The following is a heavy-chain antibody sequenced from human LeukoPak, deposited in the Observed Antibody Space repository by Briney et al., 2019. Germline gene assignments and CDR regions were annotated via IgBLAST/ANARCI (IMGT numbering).Heavy chain of an antibody. Sequence: GGSLRLSCAASGFTFSNYWRNWVRPAPGKGREWVAIIEKDGSEILYVDSVRGRFTISRDNAKNSLYLQMNSLRGQDTAVYYCAAGAGWLIDWWGEGRLATVSS. CDR3: AAGAGWLIDW. V-gene: IGHV3-7*01. CDR2: IEKDGSEI. J-gene: IGHJ4*02. CDR1: GFTFSNYW. D-gene: IGHD6-19*01.